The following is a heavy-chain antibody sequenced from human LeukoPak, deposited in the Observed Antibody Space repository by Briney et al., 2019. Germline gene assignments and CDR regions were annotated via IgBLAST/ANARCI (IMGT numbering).Heavy chain of an antibody. CDR1: GFTFSGYD. CDR3: ARGPKSGSYYNYYYYYYMDV. J-gene: IGHJ6*03. D-gene: IGHD3-10*01. Sequence: GGSLRLSCAASGFTFSGYDMHWVRQATGKGLEWVSAIGTAGDTYYPDSVKGRFTISRENAKNSLYLQMNSLRAGDTAVYYCARGPKSGSYYNYYYYYYMDVWGKGTTVTVSS. CDR2: IGTAGDT. V-gene: IGHV3-13*01.